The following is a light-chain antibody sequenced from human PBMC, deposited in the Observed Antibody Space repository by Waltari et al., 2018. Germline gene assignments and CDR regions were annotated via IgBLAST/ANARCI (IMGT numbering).Light chain of an antibody. CDR3: SSYTTHTPVV. V-gene: IGLV2-23*02. J-gene: IGLJ3*02. Sequence: QSALTQPASVSGSPGQSITISCTGTSNDVGLYNLVSWYQHHPGKVPTLCIYEVNRRPSGVSTRFSGSKSGNPASLTVSGLLAEDEADYFCSSYTTHTPVVFGGGTKLTVL. CDR1: SNDVGLYNL. CDR2: EVN.